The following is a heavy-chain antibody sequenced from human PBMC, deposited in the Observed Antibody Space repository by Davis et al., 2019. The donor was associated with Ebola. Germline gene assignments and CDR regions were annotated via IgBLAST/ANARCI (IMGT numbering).Heavy chain of an antibody. CDR3: VKERRDGYNPLDY. CDR2: ISSSSSYI. CDR1: GFTFSSYS. V-gene: IGHV3-21*01. J-gene: IGHJ4*02. Sequence: GESLKISCAASGFTFSSYSMNWVRQAPGKGLEWASSISSSSSYIYYADSVKGRFTISRDNAKNSLYLQMSSLRAEDTAVYYFVKERRDGYNPLDYWGQGTLVTVSS. D-gene: IGHD5-24*01.